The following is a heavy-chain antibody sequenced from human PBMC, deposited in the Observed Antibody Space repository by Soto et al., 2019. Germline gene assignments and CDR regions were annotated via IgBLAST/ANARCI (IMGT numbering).Heavy chain of an antibody. CDR1: GGSVSGGGYY. V-gene: IGHV4-61*08. J-gene: IGHJ6*02. CDR3: ARGQTPSVLLWFGESPFGYGMDV. CDR2: IYYSGST. Sequence: PSETLSLTCSVSGGSVSGGGYYWSWIRQPPGKGLEWIGYIYYSGSTNYNPSLKSRVTISVDTSKNQFSLKLSSVTAADTAVYYCARGQTPSVLLWFGESPFGYGMDVWGQGTTVTVSS. D-gene: IGHD3-10*01.